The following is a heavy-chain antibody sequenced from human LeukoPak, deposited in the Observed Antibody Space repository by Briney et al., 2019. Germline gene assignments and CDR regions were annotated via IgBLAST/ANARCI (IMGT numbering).Heavy chain of an antibody. V-gene: IGHV3-7*03. Sequence: GSLRLSCAASGFTLSTSWMHWVRQAPGKGLEWVANIEQDGSEKYYADSVRGRFTISRDNAKNSLYLQMSSLRAEDTAVYYCASGLELDYWGQGTLVTVSS. CDR2: IEQDGSEK. J-gene: IGHJ4*02. CDR1: GFTLSTSW. CDR3: ASGLELDY.